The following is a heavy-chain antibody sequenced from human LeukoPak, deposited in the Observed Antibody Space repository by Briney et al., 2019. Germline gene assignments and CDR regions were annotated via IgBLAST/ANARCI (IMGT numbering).Heavy chain of an antibody. CDR3: ARLYCSGATCYANLDY. J-gene: IGHJ4*02. Sequence: GGSLRLSCAASGFTFSSYEMNWVRQAPGKGLEWVSYISSSGSTIYYADSVKGRFTISRDNAKNSLYLQMNSLTAEDTAVYYCARLYCSGATCYANLDYWGQGTLVAVSS. D-gene: IGHD2-15*01. CDR1: GFTFSSYE. CDR2: ISSSGSTI. V-gene: IGHV3-48*03.